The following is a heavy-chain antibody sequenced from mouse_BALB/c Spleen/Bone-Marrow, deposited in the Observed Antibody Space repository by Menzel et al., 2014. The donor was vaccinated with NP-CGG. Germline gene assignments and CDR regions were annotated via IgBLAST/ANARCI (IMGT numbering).Heavy chain of an antibody. Sequence: QVQLQQSGAELARPGASVNLSCKASGYTFTSYWMQWVKQRPGQGLEWIGAIYPGDGDTRYTQKFKGKATLTADKSSSTADMQLSSLASEDSAVYYCARYYYAMDYWGQGTSVTVSS. V-gene: IGHV1-87*01. CDR1: GYTFTSYW. J-gene: IGHJ4*01. CDR3: ARYYYAMDY. CDR2: IYPGDGDT.